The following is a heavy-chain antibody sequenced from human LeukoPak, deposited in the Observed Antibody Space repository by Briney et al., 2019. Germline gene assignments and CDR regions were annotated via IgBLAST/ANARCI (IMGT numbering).Heavy chain of an antibody. Sequence: WIRQPPGKGLEWVGFIRSKAYGGTTEYAASVKGRFTISRDDSKSIAYLQMNSLKTEDTAVYYCTRAGAYYYDSSFDYWGQGTLVTVSS. J-gene: IGHJ4*02. CDR3: TRAGAYYYDSSFDY. V-gene: IGHV3-49*02. D-gene: IGHD3-22*01. CDR2: IRSKAYGGTT.